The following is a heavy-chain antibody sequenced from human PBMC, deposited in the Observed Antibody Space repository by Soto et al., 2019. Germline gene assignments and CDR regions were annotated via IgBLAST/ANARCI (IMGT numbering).Heavy chain of an antibody. Sequence: SETLSLTCTVSGGSISSYYWSWIRQPPGKGLEWIGYIYYSGSTNYNPSLKSRVTISVDTSKNQFSLKLSSVTAADAAVYYCARVLDKSDAFDIWGQGTMVTVSS. CDR3: ARVLDKSDAFDI. V-gene: IGHV4-59*01. CDR1: GGSISSYY. J-gene: IGHJ3*02. CDR2: IYYSGST.